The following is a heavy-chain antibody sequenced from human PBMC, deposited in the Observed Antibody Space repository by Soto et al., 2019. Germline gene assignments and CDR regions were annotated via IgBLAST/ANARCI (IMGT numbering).Heavy chain of an antibody. CDR3: AKDTSCAEVGIMDV. CDR2: ISWNSGVI. V-gene: IGHV3-9*01. J-gene: IGHJ6*03. D-gene: IGHD1-26*01. Sequence: EVKLVESGGGLVQPGRSLRLSCATSGFIFDDYAMHWVRQAPGKGLEWVSGISWNSGVINYADSVKGRFTTSRDNAKNSLYLQLSSLSSADTATYFCAKDTSCAEVGIMDVWGKGNTVIVSS. CDR1: GFIFDDYA.